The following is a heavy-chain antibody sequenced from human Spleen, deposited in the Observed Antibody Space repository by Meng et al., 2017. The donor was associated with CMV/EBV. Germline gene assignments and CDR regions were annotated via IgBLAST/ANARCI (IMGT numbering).Heavy chain of an antibody. CDR2: INPNNGGT. CDR1: GYTFTGYH. J-gene: IGHJ4*02. V-gene: IGHV1-2*02. CDR3: AREPEATYPEYTGYYFDY. Sequence: ASVKVSCKASGYTFTGYHMHWVRQAPGQGLEWMGWINPNNGGTKYAQKFQGRVTITTDESTSTAYIELSSLTSDDTAVYYCAREPEATYPEYTGYYFDYWGQGTLVTVSS. D-gene: IGHD1-14*01.